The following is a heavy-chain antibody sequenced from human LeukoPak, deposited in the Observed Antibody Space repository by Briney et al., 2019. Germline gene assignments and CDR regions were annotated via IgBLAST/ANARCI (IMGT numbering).Heavy chain of an antibody. V-gene: IGHV4-4*07. CDR1: GGSISSYH. J-gene: IGHJ5*02. Sequence: PSETLSLTGTVSGGSISSYHWSWIRPPPGKGLEWIGRIYTGGSTVYIPSLKRRVTMSVDTSKNQFSLKLSSVTGADTAVYYCARDRPDWDYDSSGKGPLDPWGEGTLVTVSS. CDR2: IYTGGST. CDR3: ARDRPDWDYDSSGKGPLDP. D-gene: IGHD3-22*01.